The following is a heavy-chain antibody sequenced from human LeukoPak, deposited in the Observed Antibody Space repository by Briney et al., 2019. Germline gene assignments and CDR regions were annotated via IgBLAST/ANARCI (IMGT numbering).Heavy chain of an antibody. V-gene: IGHV3-23*01. CDR1: GFTFSSYA. CDR2: ISGSGGST. D-gene: IGHD1-26*01. Sequence: GGSLRLSCAASGFTFSSYAMSWVRQAPGKGLEWVSAISGSGGSTYYADSVKGRFTISRDNSKNTLYLQMNSLRAEDTAVYYCAKDPFSGSYYTDYFDYWGQGTLVTVSS. CDR3: AKDPFSGSYYTDYFDY. J-gene: IGHJ4*02.